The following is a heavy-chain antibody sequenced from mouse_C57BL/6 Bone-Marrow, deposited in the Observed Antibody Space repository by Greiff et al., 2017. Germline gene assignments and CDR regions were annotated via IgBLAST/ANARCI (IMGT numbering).Heavy chain of an antibody. D-gene: IGHD6-1*01. J-gene: IGHJ2*01. V-gene: IGHV1-81*01. Sequence: QVQLQQSGAELARPGASVKLSCKASGYTFTSSGISWVKQRTGQGLEWIGEIYPRSGNTYYNEKFKGKDTLTADKSSSTAYMELRSLTSEDSAFYFCARGLPSYFDYWGQGTTLTVSS. CDR2: IYPRSGNT. CDR1: GYTFTSSG. CDR3: ARGLPSYFDY.